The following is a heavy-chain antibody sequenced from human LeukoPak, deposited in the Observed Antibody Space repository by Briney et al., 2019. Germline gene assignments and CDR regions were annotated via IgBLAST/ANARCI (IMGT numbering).Heavy chain of an antibody. CDR1: GDSISSFY. J-gene: IGHJ4*02. CDR2: IYYSGST. V-gene: IGHV4-59*08. D-gene: IGHD5-18*01. CDR3: ARRGYSYGYYYFDY. Sequence: SETLSLTCTVSGDSISSFYWSWIRQPPGKGLEWIGYIYYSGSTNYSPSLKSRVTISVDTSKNQFSLKLSSVTAADTAVYYCARRGYSYGYYYFDYWGQGTLVTVSS.